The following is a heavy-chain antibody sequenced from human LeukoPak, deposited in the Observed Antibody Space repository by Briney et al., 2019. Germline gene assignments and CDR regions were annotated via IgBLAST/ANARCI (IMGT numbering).Heavy chain of an antibody. CDR1: GFTFSSYS. D-gene: IGHD6-6*01. Sequence: PGGSLRLSCAASGFTFSSYSMNWVRQAPGKGLEWVSSISSSSSYIYYADSVKGRITISRDNAKHSLYLQMNSLRAEDTAVYYCAVGKGSSGLDYWGQGTLVTVSS. CDR2: ISSSSSYI. V-gene: IGHV3-21*01. CDR3: AVGKGSSGLDY. J-gene: IGHJ4*02.